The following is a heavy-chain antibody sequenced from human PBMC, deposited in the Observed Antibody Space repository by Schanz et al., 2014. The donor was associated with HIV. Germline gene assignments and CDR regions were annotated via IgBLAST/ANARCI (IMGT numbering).Heavy chain of an antibody. CDR2: IGHEGNDI. D-gene: IGHD1-26*01. CDR3: ARDLNVGRYFDH. J-gene: IGHJ4*02. CDR1: GFDFGVYG. Sequence: VQLLESGGGLVQPGGSLRLSCAASGFDFGVYGMHWVRQAPGKGPEWVAVIGHEGNDIHYVDSVAGRFSISRDNSKNTLYLQLGSLRTEDTAVYYCARDLNVGRYFDHWGQGTLVTVSS. V-gene: IGHV3-33*01.